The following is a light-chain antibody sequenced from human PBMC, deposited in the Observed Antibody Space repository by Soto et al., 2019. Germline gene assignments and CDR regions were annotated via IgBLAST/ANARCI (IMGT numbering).Light chain of an antibody. CDR1: QSISTN. J-gene: IGKJ3*01. CDR2: AAS. Sequence: DIQMTQSPSSLSATVGDRVTITCRAIQSISTNLNWYQVKPGKAPKLLIYAASSLESGVPSRFSGSGSGTDFTLTISSLQPEDFATYYCQQSYTTPLFTFGPGTKVDIK. CDR3: QQSYTTPLFT. V-gene: IGKV1-39*01.